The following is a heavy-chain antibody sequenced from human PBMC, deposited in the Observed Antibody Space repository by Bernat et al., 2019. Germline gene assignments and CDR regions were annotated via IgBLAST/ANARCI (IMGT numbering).Heavy chain of an antibody. J-gene: IGHJ4*02. CDR1: GFTFSSYA. V-gene: IGHV3-23*01. Sequence: EVQLLESGGGLVQPGGSLRLSCAASGFTFSSYAMSWVRQAPGKGLEWVSAISGSGGSTYYADSVQGRFTISRENSKNTLYLQMNSLRAEDTAVYYCARRSYYDFWSGYYEPGTLDYWGQGTLVTVSS. CDR2: ISGSGGST. CDR3: ARRSYYDFWSGYYEPGTLDY. D-gene: IGHD3-3*01.